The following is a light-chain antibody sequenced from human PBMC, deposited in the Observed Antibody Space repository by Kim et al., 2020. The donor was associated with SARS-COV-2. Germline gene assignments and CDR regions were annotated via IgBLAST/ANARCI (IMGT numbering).Light chain of an antibody. CDR2: GKD. CDR3: NSRDSDDYVV. J-gene: IGLJ2*01. V-gene: IGLV3-19*01. CDR1: SLRSYY. Sequence: SSELTHDPAVSVALGQTVRITCQGDSLRSYYATWYQQKPGQAPKVVIYGKDNRPSGVPDRFSGSSSGYTAYLTITGTQAGDEADYYCNSRDSDDYVVFGG.